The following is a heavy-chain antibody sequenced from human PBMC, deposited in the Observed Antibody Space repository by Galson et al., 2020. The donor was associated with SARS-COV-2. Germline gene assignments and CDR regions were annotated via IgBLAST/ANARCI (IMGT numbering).Heavy chain of an antibody. Sequence: GGSLRLSCGVSGFTFSNHPMSWVRQAPGKGLEWVSAISPSGGGRYYPDSVRGRFTISRDNSKNTLYLQMSSLRVDDTAVYYCVKDSAAAAHGETFDVWGQGTMVTVSS. CDR2: ISPSGGGR. J-gene: IGHJ3*01. D-gene: IGHD6-25*01. CDR1: GFTFSNHP. V-gene: IGHV3-23*01. CDR3: VKDSAAAAHGETFDV.